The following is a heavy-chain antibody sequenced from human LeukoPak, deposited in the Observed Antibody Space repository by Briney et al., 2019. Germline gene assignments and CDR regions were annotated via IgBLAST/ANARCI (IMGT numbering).Heavy chain of an antibody. D-gene: IGHD3-9*01. J-gene: IGHJ5*02. CDR3: ARGKRYFDWSHNWFDP. CDR2: INTNTGNP. CDR1: GYTFTSYA. V-gene: IGHV7-4-1*02. Sequence: ASVKVSCKASGYTFTSYAMNWVRQAPGQGLEWMGWINTNTGNPTYAQGFTGRFVFSLDTSVSTAYLQISSLKAEDTAVYYCARGKRYFDWSHNWFDPWGQGTLVTVSS.